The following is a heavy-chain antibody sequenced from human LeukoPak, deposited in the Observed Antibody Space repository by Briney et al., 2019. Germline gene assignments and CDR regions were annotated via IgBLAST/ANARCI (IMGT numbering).Heavy chain of an antibody. J-gene: IGHJ6*02. Sequence: VASVKVSCKASGGTFSSYAISRVRQAPGQGLEWMGRIIPILGIANYAQKFQGRVTITADKSTSTAYMELSSLRSEDTAVYYCARDPLGFVVHYGMDVWGQGTTVTVSS. D-gene: IGHD6-6*01. V-gene: IGHV1-69*04. CDR1: GGTFSSYA. CDR2: IIPILGIA. CDR3: ARDPLGFVVHYGMDV.